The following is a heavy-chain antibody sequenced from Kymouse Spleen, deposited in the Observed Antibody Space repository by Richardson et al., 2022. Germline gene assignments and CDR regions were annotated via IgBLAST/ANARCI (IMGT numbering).Heavy chain of an antibody. V-gene: IGHV3-33*01. CDR2: IWYDGSNK. CDR1: GFTFSSYG. D-gene: IGHD1-26*01. CDR3: AREEKWELPYFYYYYYGMDV. Sequence: QVQLVESGGGVVQPGRSLRLSCAASGFTFSSYGMHWVRQAPGKGLEWVAVIWYDGSNKYYADSVKGRFTISRDNSKNTLYLQMNSLRAEDTAVYYCAREEKWELPYFYYYYYGMDVWGQGTTVTVSS. J-gene: IGHJ6*02.